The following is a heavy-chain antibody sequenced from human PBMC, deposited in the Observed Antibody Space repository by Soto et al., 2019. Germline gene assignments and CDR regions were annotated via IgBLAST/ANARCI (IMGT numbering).Heavy chain of an antibody. CDR2: ISAYNGNT. CDR3: ARDEQWLEGTNWFDP. Sequence: ASVKVSCKASGYTFTSYGISWVRQAPGQGLEWMGWISAYNGNTNYAQKLQGRVTMTTDTSTSTAYMELRSLRSDDTAVYYCARDEQWLEGTNWFDPWGQGTLVTVSS. CDR1: GYTFTSYG. J-gene: IGHJ5*02. D-gene: IGHD6-19*01. V-gene: IGHV1-18*01.